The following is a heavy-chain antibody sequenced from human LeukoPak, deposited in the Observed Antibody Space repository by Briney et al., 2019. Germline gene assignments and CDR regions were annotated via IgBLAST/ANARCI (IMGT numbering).Heavy chain of an antibody. CDR2: IRDSGTT. Sequence: PGGSLRLSCAASGFTFSTYPMNWVRQAPGKGLEWISHIRDSGTTDYADSVKGRFTISRDNAKNSLYLQLSSLRAEDTAVYYCARAGRHYYDSSGYHRVPFWFDPWGQGTLVTVSS. D-gene: IGHD3-22*01. V-gene: IGHV3-69-1*01. CDR3: ARAGRHYYDSSGYHRVPFWFDP. CDR1: GFTFSTYP. J-gene: IGHJ5*02.